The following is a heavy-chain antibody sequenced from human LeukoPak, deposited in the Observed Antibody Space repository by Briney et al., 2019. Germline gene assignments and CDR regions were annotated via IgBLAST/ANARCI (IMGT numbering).Heavy chain of an antibody. CDR1: GFTVSSNY. V-gene: IGHV3-53*01. CDR3: AKSWEYSGYGINDYYFDY. J-gene: IGHJ4*02. CDR2: IYSGGST. Sequence: GGSLRLSCAASGFTVSSNYMSWVRQAPGKGLEWVSVIYSGGSTYYADSVKGRFTISRDNSKNTLYLQMNSLRAEDTAVYYCAKSWEYSGYGINDYYFDYWGQGTLVTVSS. D-gene: IGHD5-12*01.